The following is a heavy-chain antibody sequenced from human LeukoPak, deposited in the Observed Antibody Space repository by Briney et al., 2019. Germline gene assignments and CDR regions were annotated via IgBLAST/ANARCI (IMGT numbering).Heavy chain of an antibody. CDR1: GFTFSSYG. V-gene: IGHV3-30*02. CDR3: ATYYDFWSGYYRPPNY. D-gene: IGHD3-3*01. J-gene: IGHJ4*02. Sequence: PGGSLRLSCAASGFTFSSYGMHWVRQAPGKGLEWVAFIRYDGSNKYYADSVKGRFTISRDNSKNTLYLQMNSLRAEDTAVYYCATYYDFWSGYYRPPNYWGQGTLVTVSS. CDR2: IRYDGSNK.